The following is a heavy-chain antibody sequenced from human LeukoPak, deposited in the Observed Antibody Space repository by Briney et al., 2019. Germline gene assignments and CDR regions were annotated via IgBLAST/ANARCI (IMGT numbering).Heavy chain of an antibody. CDR1: GGSISSYY. CDR2: IYYSGST. V-gene: IGHV4-59*01. D-gene: IGHD1-26*01. J-gene: IGHJ4*02. Sequence: SETLSLTCTVSGGSISSYYWSWIRQPPGKGLEWIGYIYYSGSTNYNPSLKSRVTISVDTSKNQFSLKLSSVTAADTAVYYCARGFNSGSYYMLDYWGQGTLVTVSS. CDR3: ARGFNSGSYYMLDY.